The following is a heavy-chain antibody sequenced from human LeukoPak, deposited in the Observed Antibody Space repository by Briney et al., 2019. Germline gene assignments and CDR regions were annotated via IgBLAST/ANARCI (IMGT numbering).Heavy chain of an antibody. CDR3: AKGYYDILTGHSPGMDV. D-gene: IGHD3-9*01. J-gene: IGHJ6*02. CDR2: ISYDGSNK. V-gene: IGHV3-30*18. CDR1: GFTFSSYR. Sequence: GRSLRVSCAASGFTFSSYRMHWVRQAPGKGLEWVAVISYDGSNKYYADSVKGRFTISRDNSKNTLNLQMNSLRAEDTAVYYCAKGYYDILTGHSPGMDVWGQGITVTVSS.